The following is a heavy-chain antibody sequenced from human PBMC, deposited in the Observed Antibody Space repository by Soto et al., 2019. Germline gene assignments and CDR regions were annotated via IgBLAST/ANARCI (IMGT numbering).Heavy chain of an antibody. CDR3: ARGYRQSGYSSSWVFDY. Sequence: QVQLQESGPGLVKPSQTLSLICTVSGGSINSGGYYWNWLRQHTGKGLVWIGYIFDSGSTYYNPFLRSRATIAEATSENHFSLNLSAVTAAETAVYFCARGYRQSGYSSSWVFDYWGQGTLVNVSS. V-gene: IGHV4-31*03. CDR1: GGSINSGGYY. J-gene: IGHJ4*02. CDR2: IFDSGST. D-gene: IGHD6-13*01.